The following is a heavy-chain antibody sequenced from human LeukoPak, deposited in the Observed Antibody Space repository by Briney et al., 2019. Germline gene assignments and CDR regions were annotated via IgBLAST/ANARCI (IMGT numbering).Heavy chain of an antibody. CDR3: AREDYCSGGSCYEGAVDY. D-gene: IGHD2-15*01. V-gene: IGHV1-18*01. CDR2: IRAYNGYT. J-gene: IGHJ4*02. CDR1: GYTFTSYG. Sequence: GASVKVSCKASGYTFTSYGITWVRQAPGQGLEWMGCIRAYNGYTNYARKLQGRVTMTTDTSTSTAYMELRSLRSDDTAVYYCAREDYCSGGSCYEGAVDYWGQGTLVTVSS.